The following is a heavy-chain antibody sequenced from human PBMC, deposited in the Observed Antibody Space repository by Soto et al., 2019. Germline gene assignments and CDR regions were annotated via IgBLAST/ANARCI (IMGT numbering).Heavy chain of an antibody. J-gene: IGHJ4*02. CDR2: VSIGGST. CDR1: GFTFSSYA. D-gene: IGHD1-26*01. CDR3: AKRRGAGGHVDY. V-gene: IGHV3-23*01. Sequence: DVQLLESGGGLVQPEGSLRLSCAASGFTFSSYAMGWVRQGPGKGLEWVAVVSIGGSTHYADSVRGRFTISRDNSKNTLALQMNSLTAEDTAVYFCAKRRGAGGHVDYLGQGALVTVSS.